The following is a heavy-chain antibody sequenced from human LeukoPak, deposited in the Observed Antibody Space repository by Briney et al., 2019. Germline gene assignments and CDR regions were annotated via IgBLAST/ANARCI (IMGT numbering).Heavy chain of an antibody. CDR3: TRHHDYGDKIDY. Sequence: PSETLSLTCTVSGGSVTSASHNWAWIRQPPGKGLEWIGSIHYSGSTYYSPSLKSRLTISGDTSKSQFSLKLTFVAASDTAVYYCTRHHDYGDKIDYWGQGTLVTVSS. V-gene: IGHV4-39*01. J-gene: IGHJ4*02. CDR1: GGSVTSASHN. D-gene: IGHD4-23*01. CDR2: IHYSGST.